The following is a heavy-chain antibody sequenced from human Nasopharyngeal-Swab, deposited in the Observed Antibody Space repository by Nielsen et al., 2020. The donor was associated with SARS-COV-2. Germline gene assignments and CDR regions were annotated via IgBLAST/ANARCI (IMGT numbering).Heavy chain of an antibody. Sequence: SLNIPCAASGFTFSRYEMNWVRQAPGKGLEWVSYISSSGSTIYYADSVKGRFTISRDNAKNSLYLQMNSLRAEDTAVYYCARERDGMDVWGQGTTVTVSS. CDR1: GFTFSRYE. CDR2: ISSSGSTI. CDR3: ARERDGMDV. J-gene: IGHJ6*02. V-gene: IGHV3-48*03.